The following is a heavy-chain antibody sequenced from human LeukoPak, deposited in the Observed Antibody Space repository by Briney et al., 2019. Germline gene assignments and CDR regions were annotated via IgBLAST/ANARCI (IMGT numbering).Heavy chain of an antibody. J-gene: IGHJ4*02. D-gene: IGHD3-10*01. CDR3: AKGYYYGSGSYLPVDH. V-gene: IGHV3-43*02. CDR1: RFSFGGYV. Sequence: PGGALRRSCAASRFSFGGYVIHWVRQISGEGLGWVSLFCGDDGSTYYADSVKGRFTISRDNSKNSLFLQMSSLRTEDTALYYCAKGYYYGSGSYLPVDHWGQGTLVTVSS. CDR2: FCGDDGST.